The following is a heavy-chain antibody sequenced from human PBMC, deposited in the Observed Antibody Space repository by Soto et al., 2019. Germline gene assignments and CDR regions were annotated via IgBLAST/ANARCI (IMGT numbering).Heavy chain of an antibody. V-gene: IGHV1-46*01. CDR2: INPSDDAT. D-gene: IGHD3-22*01. J-gene: IGHJ4*02. CDR1: GYTFTRYY. Sequence: GXSVKVSCTASGYTFTRYYKHLVRQAPGQGLECMGIINPSDDATSYAEKFQGRLTMTKDTSTSTVYMEMSSLRSEDTAVYYCARDLTRERDYYDRSGYYLDDWGQGTLVTVSS. CDR3: ARDLTRERDYYDRSGYYLDD.